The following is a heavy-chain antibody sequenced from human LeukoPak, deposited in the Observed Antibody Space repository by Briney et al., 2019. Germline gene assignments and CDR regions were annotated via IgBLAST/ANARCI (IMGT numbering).Heavy chain of an antibody. CDR3: ARRQEYDFWSGYGEYYFDY. D-gene: IGHD3-3*01. V-gene: IGHV4-38-2*01. CDR2: IYHSGST. CDR1: GYSISSGYY. J-gene: IGHJ4*02. Sequence: PSETLSLTCAVSGYSISSGYYWGWIRQPPGKGLEWIGSIYHSGSTYYNPSLKSRVTISVDTSKNQFSLQLSSVTAADTAVYYCARRQEYDFWSGYGEYYFDYWGQGTLVTVSS.